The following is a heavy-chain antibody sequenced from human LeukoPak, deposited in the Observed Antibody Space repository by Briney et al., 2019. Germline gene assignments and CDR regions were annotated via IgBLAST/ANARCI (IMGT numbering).Heavy chain of an antibody. V-gene: IGHV5-51*01. CDR2: IYPGDSDT. D-gene: IGHD2-2*01. J-gene: IGHJ4*02. Sequence: GESLKISCKGSGYSFNYYWIGWVRQMPGKGLEWMGIIYPGDSDTRYSPSFQGQVTISADKSISTAYLQWSSLKASDTAMYYCARQHCSSTSCLNYFDYWGQGTLVTVSS. CDR1: GYSFNYYW. CDR3: ARQHCSSTSCLNYFDY.